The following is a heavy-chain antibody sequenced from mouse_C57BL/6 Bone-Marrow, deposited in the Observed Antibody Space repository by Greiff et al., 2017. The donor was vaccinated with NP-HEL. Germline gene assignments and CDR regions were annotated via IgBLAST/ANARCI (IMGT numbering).Heavy chain of an antibody. D-gene: IGHD4-1*01. V-gene: IGHV5-9*01. CDR3: AARQTGTAWFAY. Sequence: DVMLVESGGGLVKPGGSLKLSCAASGFTFSSYTMSWVRQTPEKRLEWVATISGGGGNTYYPDSVKGRFTISRDNAKNTLYLQMSSLRSEDTALYYCAARQTGTAWFAYWGQGTLVTVSA. J-gene: IGHJ3*01. CDR2: ISGGGGNT. CDR1: GFTFSSYT.